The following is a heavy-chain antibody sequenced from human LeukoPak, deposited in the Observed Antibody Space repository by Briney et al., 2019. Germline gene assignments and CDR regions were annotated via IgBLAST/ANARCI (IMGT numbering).Heavy chain of an antibody. CDR2: ITTGDGNT. V-gene: IGHV3-23*01. CDR3: AKDGGLWVSAHWGDS. Sequence: GGSLRLSCAASGFTFSSYTMSWVRQAPGKGLEWVSTITTGDGNTYYADSVKGRFTVSRDNSKNTLFLQMNSLRAEDTAVYYCAKDGGLWVSAHWGDSWGRGTLVTVSS. CDR1: GFTFSSYT. J-gene: IGHJ4*02. D-gene: IGHD7-27*01.